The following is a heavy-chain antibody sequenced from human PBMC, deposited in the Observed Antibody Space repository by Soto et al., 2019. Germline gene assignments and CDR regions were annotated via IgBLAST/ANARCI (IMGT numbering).Heavy chain of an antibody. D-gene: IGHD3-22*01. CDR3: AREPSDSRGYYSDH. V-gene: IGHV3-74*01. J-gene: IGHJ4*02. CDR1: GFNFSSYY. CDR2: INREGSST. Sequence: EVQLVESGGGLVQSGGSLRLSCTASGFNFSSYYMHWVRQAPGKGLVWVSRINREGSSTNYADSVKGRFTVSRDNAKNTLYLQMNSLGAEVTAVYYWAREPSDSRGYYSDHWGQGSMVTVAS.